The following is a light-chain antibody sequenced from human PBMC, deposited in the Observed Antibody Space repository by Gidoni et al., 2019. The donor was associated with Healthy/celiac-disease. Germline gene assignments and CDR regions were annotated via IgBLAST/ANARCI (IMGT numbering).Light chain of an antibody. CDR3: QQSYSTPLT. CDR1: QSISSY. CDR2: AAS. V-gene: IGKV1-39*01. J-gene: IGKJ4*01. Sequence: ASQSISSYLNWYQQKPGKAPKLLIYAASSLQSGVPSRFSGSGSGTDFTLTISSLQPEDFATYYCQQSYSTPLTFGGGTKVVIK.